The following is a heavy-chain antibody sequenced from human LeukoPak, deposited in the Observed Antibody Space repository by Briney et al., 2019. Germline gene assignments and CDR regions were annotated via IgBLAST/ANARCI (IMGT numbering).Heavy chain of an antibody. CDR2: ISAYNGNT. Sequence: ASVKVSCKASGYTFTSYGISWVRQAPGQGLEWMGWISAYNGNTNYAQKLQGRVTMTTDTSTSTAYMELRSLRSDDTAAYYCAREGSSTSYNWFDPWGQGTLVTVSS. D-gene: IGHD2-2*01. CDR3: AREGSSTSYNWFDP. J-gene: IGHJ5*02. CDR1: GYTFTSYG. V-gene: IGHV1-18*01.